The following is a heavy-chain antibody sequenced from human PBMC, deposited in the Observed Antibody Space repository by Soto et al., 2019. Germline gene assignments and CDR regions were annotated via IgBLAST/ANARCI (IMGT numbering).Heavy chain of an antibody. CDR3: GRVRQDYRNYGPRALMDV. CDR2: ISAYNGNT. V-gene: IGHV1-18*01. D-gene: IGHD4-4*01. Sequence: QVQLVQSGAEVKKPGASVKVSCKASGYTFTSYGISWVRQAPGQGLEWMGWISAYNGNTNYAQKLQGRVTMTTDTSPRTAYMGRGSRSSDDPALYYCGRVRQDYRNYGPRALMDVGGQGPTVTVPS. J-gene: IGHJ6*02. CDR1: GYTFTSYG.